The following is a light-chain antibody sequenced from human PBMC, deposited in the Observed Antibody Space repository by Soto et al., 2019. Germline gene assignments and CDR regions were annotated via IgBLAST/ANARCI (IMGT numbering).Light chain of an antibody. Sequence: QPVLTQSPSASASLGTSVKLTCTLSSGHSTYAIAWHQQQPEKGPRYLMMLNSDGSHNKGDGIPDRFSGSSSGAERYLTISSLQSEDEADYYCQTWTTGVQVFGGGTQLTVL. J-gene: IGLJ2*01. CDR2: LNSDGSH. CDR1: SGHSTYA. V-gene: IGLV4-69*01. CDR3: QTWTTGVQV.